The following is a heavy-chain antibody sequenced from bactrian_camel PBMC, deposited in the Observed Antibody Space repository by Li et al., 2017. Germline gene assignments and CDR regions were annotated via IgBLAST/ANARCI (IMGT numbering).Heavy chain of an antibody. CDR2: IDPSGGPT. Sequence: VQLVESGGGSVQAGGSLRLSCAASGYSLSTYCVGWFRQAPGKERERVASIDPSGGPTYYAVSVKGRFTISRDNAKDTLYLQMNSLKIEDTALYYCAADTFKFRPVNIMTMRPGYWGQGTQVTVS. J-gene: IGHJ4*01. D-gene: IGHD4*01. CDR1: GYSLSTYC. V-gene: IGHV3S1*01. CDR3: AADTFKFRPVNIMTMRPGY.